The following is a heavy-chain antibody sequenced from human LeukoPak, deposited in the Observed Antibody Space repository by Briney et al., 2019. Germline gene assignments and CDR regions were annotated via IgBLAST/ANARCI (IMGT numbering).Heavy chain of an antibody. J-gene: IGHJ2*01. CDR2: ISSSSSTI. D-gene: IGHD6-6*01. CDR3: ARVRSSSSYWYFDL. Sequence: GGSLRLSCAASGFTFSSYSMNWVRQAPGKGLEWVSYISSSSSTIYYADSVKGRFTISRDNAKNSLYLQMNGLRAEDTAVYYCARVRSSSSYWYFDLWGRGTLVTVSS. V-gene: IGHV3-48*01. CDR1: GFTFSSYS.